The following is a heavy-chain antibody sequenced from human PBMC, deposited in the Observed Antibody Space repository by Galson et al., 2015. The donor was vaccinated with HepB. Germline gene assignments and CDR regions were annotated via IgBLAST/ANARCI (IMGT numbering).Heavy chain of an antibody. J-gene: IGHJ4*02. D-gene: IGHD1-26*01. CDR1: GDSFTNYW. CDR2: VDPGDSET. CDR3: ARGPRAHKWDTGVGDH. Sequence: QSGAEVKKPGESLKISCKGSGDSFTNYWVAWVRQLPGRGLEWMGMVDPGDSETRYSPSFQGQVTISVDKSITTAYLQWTNLKASDTARYYCARGPRAHKWDTGVGDHWGQGTLVTVSS. V-gene: IGHV5-51*03.